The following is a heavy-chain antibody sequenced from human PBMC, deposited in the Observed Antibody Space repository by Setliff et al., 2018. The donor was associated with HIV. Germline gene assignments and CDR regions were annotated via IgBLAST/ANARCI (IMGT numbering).Heavy chain of an antibody. CDR3: ARSKTFYDFWGGYYTHGAFKI. J-gene: IGHJ3*02. V-gene: IGHV4-39*01. D-gene: IGHD3-3*01. Sequence: KSSETLSLTCTVSGGSFTSRSYYWGWIRQPPGKGLEWIGSIFYSGITYYNPFLKSRVTISVDTSKNQFSLNLTSVTAADTAVYYCARSKTFYDFWGGYYTHGAFKIWGLGTMVTVSS. CDR1: GGSFTSRSYY. CDR2: IFYSGIT.